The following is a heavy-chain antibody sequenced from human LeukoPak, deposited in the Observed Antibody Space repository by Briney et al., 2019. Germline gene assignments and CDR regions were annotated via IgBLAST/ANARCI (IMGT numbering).Heavy chain of an antibody. Sequence: ASVKVSCKASGGTFSSYAISWVRQAPGQGLEWMGWISAYNGNTNYAQKLQGRVTMTTDTSTSTAYMELRSLRSDDTAVYYCARDAMTTVTRNDYWGPGTLVTVSS. J-gene: IGHJ4*02. CDR1: GGTFSSYA. CDR2: ISAYNGNT. V-gene: IGHV1-18*01. CDR3: ARDAMTTVTRNDY. D-gene: IGHD4-11*01.